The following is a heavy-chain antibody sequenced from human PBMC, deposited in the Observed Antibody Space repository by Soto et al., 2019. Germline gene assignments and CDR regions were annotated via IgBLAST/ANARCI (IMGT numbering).Heavy chain of an antibody. CDR3: ARGPSFIDTTGPWFDP. J-gene: IGHJ5*02. Sequence: QVHLVQSGAEVKHPGSSVKVSCTASDYIFSSYGITWVRQAPGQGLEWMGWISADSGDTNYAQKFQGRVTLTTDTSASTAYMELRTLISDDTAVYYCARGPSFIDTTGPWFDPWGQGTLVTVSS. CDR2: ISADSGDT. D-gene: IGHD3-16*02. V-gene: IGHV1-18*01. CDR1: DYIFSSYG.